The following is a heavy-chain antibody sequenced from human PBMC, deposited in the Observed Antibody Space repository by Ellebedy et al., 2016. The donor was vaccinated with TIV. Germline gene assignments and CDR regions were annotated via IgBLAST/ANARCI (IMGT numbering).Heavy chain of an antibody. CDR3: ARGPVQYYYGSGIYYFDY. J-gene: IGHJ4*02. D-gene: IGHD3-10*01. CDR2: VKQDGLEK. V-gene: IGHV3-7*01. Sequence: GESLKISCAASGFTFSSYWMHWVRQAPGKGLEWVANVKQDGLEKYYVDSVKGRFTISRDNAKNSLYLQMNSLRAEDTAVYYCARGPVQYYYGSGIYYFDYWGQGTLVTVSS. CDR1: GFTFSSYW.